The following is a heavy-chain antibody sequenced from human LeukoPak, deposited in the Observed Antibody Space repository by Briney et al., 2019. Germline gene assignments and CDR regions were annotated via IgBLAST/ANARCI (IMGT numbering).Heavy chain of an antibody. Sequence: SETLSLNCTVSGGSISSYYWSWIRQPPGKGLEWIGYIYYSGSTNYNPSLKSRVTISVDTSKNQFSLKLSSVTAADTAVYYCAREWAVTTTNLVAFDIWGQGTMVTVSS. CDR1: GGSISSYY. J-gene: IGHJ3*02. CDR3: AREWAVTTTNLVAFDI. V-gene: IGHV4-59*01. CDR2: IYYSGST. D-gene: IGHD4-17*01.